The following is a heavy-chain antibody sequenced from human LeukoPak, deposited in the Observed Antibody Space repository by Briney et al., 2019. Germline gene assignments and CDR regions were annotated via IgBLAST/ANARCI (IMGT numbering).Heavy chain of an antibody. J-gene: IGHJ4*02. Sequence: SETLSLTCAVYGGSFSGYYWSWIRQPPGKGLEWIGEINHSGSTNYNPSLKSRVTISVDTSKNQFSLKLSSVTAADTAVYYCARETTVTTRSIDYWGQGTLVTVSS. CDR1: GGSFSGYY. CDR2: INHSGST. V-gene: IGHV4-34*09. D-gene: IGHD4-17*01. CDR3: ARETTVTTRSIDY.